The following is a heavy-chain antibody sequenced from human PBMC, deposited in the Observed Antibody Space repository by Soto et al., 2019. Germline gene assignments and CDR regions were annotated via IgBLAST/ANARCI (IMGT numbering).Heavy chain of an antibody. CDR3: ARGSNSSGYMVH. V-gene: IGHV4-31*03. CDR2: IYYSGST. Sequence: KPSETLSLTCTVSGGSISSGGYYWSWIRQHPGKGLEWIGYIYYSGSTYYNPSLKSRVTISVDTSKNQLSLKLSSVTAADTAVYYCARGSNSSGYMVHWGQGTLVTVSS. J-gene: IGHJ4*02. CDR1: GGSISSGGYY. D-gene: IGHD3-22*01.